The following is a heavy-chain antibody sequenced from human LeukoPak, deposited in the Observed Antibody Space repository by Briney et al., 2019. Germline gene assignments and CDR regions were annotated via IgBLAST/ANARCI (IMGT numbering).Heavy chain of an antibody. D-gene: IGHD5-24*01. CDR1: VFIYSSYG. CDR2: IWYDGCNK. J-gene: IGHJ3*02. Sequence: PGGALRLSCAASVFIYSSYGLHGVRQARGKGLEGVAVIWYDGCNKYYADYVKGRFTTSRDNSKNTRYLQMNSLRAEDTAVYYCAKRAMRDFDAFDIWGQGTMVTVSS. V-gene: IGHV3-33*06. CDR3: AKRAMRDFDAFDI.